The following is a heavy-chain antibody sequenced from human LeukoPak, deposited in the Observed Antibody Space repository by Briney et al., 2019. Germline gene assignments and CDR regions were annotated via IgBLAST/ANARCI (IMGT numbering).Heavy chain of an antibody. Sequence: PSETLSLTCTVSGASISSYYWSWIRQPPGKGLEWIGYIYYSGGTNYNPSLKSRATMSADTSKNHFSLKLNSVTAADTAVYYCARVPFTSSWYFDYWGQGTLVTVSS. V-gene: IGHV4-59*01. CDR1: GASISSYY. J-gene: IGHJ4*02. CDR2: IYYSGGT. D-gene: IGHD6-13*01. CDR3: ARVPFTSSWYFDY.